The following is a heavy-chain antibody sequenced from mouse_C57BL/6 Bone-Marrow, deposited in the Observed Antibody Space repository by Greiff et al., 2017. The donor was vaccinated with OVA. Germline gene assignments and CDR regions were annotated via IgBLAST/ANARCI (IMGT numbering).Heavy chain of an antibody. J-gene: IGHJ2*01. Sequence: EVQGVESGAELVKPGASVKLSCKASGFNFKDYYMHWVKQRTEQGLEWIGRIDPEGGETNYAPKFKGKATITVDKSPNTSYLQLSSLPSEDTAVYYCARTLVRSFYFYDWGQGTTLTASS. CDR1: GFNFKDYY. D-gene: IGHD6-1*01. V-gene: IGHV14-2*01. CDR2: IDPEGGET. CDR3: ARTLVRSFYFYD.